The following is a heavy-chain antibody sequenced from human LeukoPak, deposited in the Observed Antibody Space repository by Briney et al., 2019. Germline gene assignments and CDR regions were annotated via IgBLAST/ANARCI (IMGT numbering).Heavy chain of an antibody. CDR3: ARGRTFDN. CDR2: IYDRGSS. Sequence: PSETLSLTCTVPGGSISRYYWCWIRQPQGKGLEWFGYIYDRGSSKYNPSLKSRVNISVDTSKNQFSLRLSSVTAADTAVYYCARGRTFDNWGQGTLVTVSS. J-gene: IGHJ4*02. V-gene: IGHV4-59*01. CDR1: GGSISRYY.